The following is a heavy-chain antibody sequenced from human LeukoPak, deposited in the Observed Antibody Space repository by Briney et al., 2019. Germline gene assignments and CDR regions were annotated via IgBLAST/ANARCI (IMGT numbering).Heavy chain of an antibody. CDR3: ARILADYSSSRKADYYYMDV. D-gene: IGHD6-13*01. Sequence: TPSQTLSLTCTVSGGSISSGSHYWSWIRQPAGKGLEWIGRIYTSGSTNYNPSLKSRVTMSVDTSKNQFSLKLNSVTAADTAVYYCARILADYSSSRKADYYYMDVWGKGTTVILSS. J-gene: IGHJ6*03. V-gene: IGHV4-61*02. CDR2: IYTSGST. CDR1: GGSISSGSHY.